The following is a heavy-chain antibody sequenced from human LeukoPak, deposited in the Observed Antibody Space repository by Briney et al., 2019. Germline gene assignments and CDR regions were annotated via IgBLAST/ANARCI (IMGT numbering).Heavy chain of an antibody. CDR3: ARAGELRYMDV. CDR1: GFTFSSYG. V-gene: IGHV3-30*02. D-gene: IGHD3-16*01. Sequence: GGSLRLSCAASGFTFSSYGMHWVRQAPGKGLEWVAFIRYDGSNKYYADSVKGRFTISRDNAKNSVFLQMSSLRADDTAIYYCARAGELRYMDVWGKGTAVTVSS. CDR2: IRYDGSNK. J-gene: IGHJ6*03.